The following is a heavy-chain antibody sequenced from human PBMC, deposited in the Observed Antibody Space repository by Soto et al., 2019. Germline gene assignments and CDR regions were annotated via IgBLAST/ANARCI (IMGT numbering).Heavy chain of an antibody. J-gene: IGHJ4*02. Sequence: VKVSCKASGGTFSNYAISWVRQAPGEGLEWMGGIVPIFGTVNYAQKFQGRVTIIVDESTTTAYMELSSLISEDTAVYYCARSPPRGTDCWGQGTLVTVSS. CDR1: GGTFSNYA. V-gene: IGHV1-69*13. CDR2: IVPIFGTV. CDR3: ARSPPRGTDC. D-gene: IGHD3-16*01.